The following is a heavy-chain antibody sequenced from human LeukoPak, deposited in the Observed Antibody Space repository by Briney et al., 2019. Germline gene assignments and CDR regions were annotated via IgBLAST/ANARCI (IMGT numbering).Heavy chain of an antibody. J-gene: IGHJ5*01. CDR1: GYTLTELS. Sequence: ASVKVSCKVSGYTLTELSMHWVRQAPGKGLEWMGGFDPEDGETIYAQKFQGRVTMTEDTSTDTAYMELSSLRSEDTAVFFCWSPITMVRGALGAEWFGPWGQGTLVTGSS. CDR2: FDPEDGET. CDR3: WSPITMVRGALGAEWFGP. V-gene: IGHV1-24*01. D-gene: IGHD3-10*01.